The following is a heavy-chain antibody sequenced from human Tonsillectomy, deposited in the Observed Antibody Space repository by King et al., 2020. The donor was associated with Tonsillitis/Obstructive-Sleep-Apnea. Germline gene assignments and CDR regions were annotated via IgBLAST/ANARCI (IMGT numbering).Heavy chain of an antibody. V-gene: IGHV3-23*04. D-gene: IGHD6-19*01. J-gene: IGHJ4*02. Sequence: VQLVESGGGLVQPGGSLRLSCAASGFTFSSYAMRWVRQAPGKGLEWFSAVSGSGGSIYYADSVKGRFTISRDNSKNTLYLQMNSLRAEDTAVYYCAKKTPYSSGPVYFDYWGQGTLVTVSS. CDR1: GFTFSSYA. CDR3: AKKTPYSSGPVYFDY. CDR2: VSGSGGSI.